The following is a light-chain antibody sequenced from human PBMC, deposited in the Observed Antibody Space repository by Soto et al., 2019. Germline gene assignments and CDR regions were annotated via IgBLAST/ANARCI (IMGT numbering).Light chain of an antibody. Sequence: QSVLTQPPSVSGAPGQRVTISCTGSSSNIGAGYDVHWYPQLPGTAPKLLIYGNSNRPSGVPDRVSGSKSGTSASLAITGLQAEDEADYYCQSYDSSLSGYVFGTGTKLTVL. CDR3: QSYDSSLSGYV. J-gene: IGLJ1*01. CDR1: SSNIGAGYD. CDR2: GNS. V-gene: IGLV1-40*01.